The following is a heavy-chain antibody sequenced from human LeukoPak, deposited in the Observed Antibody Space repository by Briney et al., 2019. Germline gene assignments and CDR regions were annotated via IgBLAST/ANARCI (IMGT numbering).Heavy chain of an antibody. V-gene: IGHV3-7*03. D-gene: IGHD6-19*01. CDR2: IKQDGSEK. CDR3: ARVSSGWFPLFHY. J-gene: IGHJ4*02. Sequence: GGSLRLSCAASGFTFSTYWMSWVRQAPGKGLEWVANIKQDGSEKYYVDSVKGRVTISRDNAKSSLYLKMNSLRAEDTAIYYCARVSSGWFPLFHYWGQGTLVTVSS. CDR1: GFTFSTYW.